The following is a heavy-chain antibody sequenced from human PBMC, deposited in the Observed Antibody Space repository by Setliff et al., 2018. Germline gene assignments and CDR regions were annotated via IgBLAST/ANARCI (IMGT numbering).Heavy chain of an antibody. J-gene: IGHJ4*02. CDR2: ISAYTGNA. CDR3: SRLVRYCTTTSCQRLSGDEY. V-gene: IGHV1-18*01. CDR1: GYTFSDYG. Sequence: ASVKVSCKASGYTFSDYGITWVRQAPGQGLEWMGWISAYTGNAYYAHKLQDRVTMTTDTSTGTAYMELRSLTSDDTAVYYCSRLVRYCTTTSCQRLSGDEYWGQGTVVTV. D-gene: IGHD2-2*01.